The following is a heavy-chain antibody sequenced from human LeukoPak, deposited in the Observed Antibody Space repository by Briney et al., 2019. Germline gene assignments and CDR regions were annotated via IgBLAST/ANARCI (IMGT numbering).Heavy chain of an antibody. CDR3: ARADVSGSYFHLDY. Sequence: ASVKVSCKASGYTFTSYGINWVRQAPGQGLEWMGWISFHNGNTNYPQKLQGRVTMTTDRSTSTAYMELRSLRSDDTAVYYCARADVSGSYFHLDYWGQGTLVTVSS. CDR2: ISFHNGNT. V-gene: IGHV1-18*01. CDR1: GYTFTSYG. J-gene: IGHJ4*02. D-gene: IGHD3-16*01.